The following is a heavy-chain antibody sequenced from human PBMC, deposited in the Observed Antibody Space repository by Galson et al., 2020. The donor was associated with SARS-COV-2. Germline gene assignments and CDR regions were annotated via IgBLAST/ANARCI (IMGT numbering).Heavy chain of an antibody. D-gene: IGHD3-16*01. V-gene: IGHV4-38-2*01. CDR1: GYSISSGFY. Sequence: SQTLSLTCAVSGYSISSGFYWGWIRQPPGKGLEWIGRIYHSGSTYYNPSLKSPVTISVDTSKNQFSLKLSSVTAADTAVYYCARGGYEGGTFDLWGQGTRVTVSP. J-gene: IGHJ4*02. CDR2: IYHSGST. CDR3: ARGGYEGGTFDL.